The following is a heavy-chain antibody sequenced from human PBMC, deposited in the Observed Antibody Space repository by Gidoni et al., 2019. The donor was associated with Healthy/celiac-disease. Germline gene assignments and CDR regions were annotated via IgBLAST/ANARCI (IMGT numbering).Heavy chain of an antibody. D-gene: IGHD6-13*01. CDR1: GYTFTSYY. Sequence: QVQLVQSGAEVKYPGASVEVSCTAFGYTFTSYYMHWVRQAPGQGLERMGINNPRGGSKRDEQKVQGRVTMTRDTYTSKGYMELSSLGYEDTAVYYCARGIARGRGAFDIWGQGTMVTVSS. CDR2: NNPRGGSK. CDR3: ARGIARGRGAFDI. V-gene: IGHV1-46*01. J-gene: IGHJ3*02.